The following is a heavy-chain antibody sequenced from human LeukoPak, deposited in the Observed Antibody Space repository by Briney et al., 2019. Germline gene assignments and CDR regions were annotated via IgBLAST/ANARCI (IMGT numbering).Heavy chain of an antibody. CDR3: ARPVFRYSYGLHY. V-gene: IGHV5-51*01. J-gene: IGHJ4*02. Sequence: GGSLKISCKGSGYSFTSYWIGWVRPMPGKGLEWMGIIYPGDSDTRYSPSFQGQVTISADKSISTAYLQWSSLKASDTAMYYCARPVFRYSYGLHYWGQGTLVTVSS. CDR2: IYPGDSDT. D-gene: IGHD5-18*01. CDR1: GYSFTSYW.